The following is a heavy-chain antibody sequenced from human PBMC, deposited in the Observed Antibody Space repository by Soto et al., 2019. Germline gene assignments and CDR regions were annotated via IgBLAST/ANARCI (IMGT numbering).Heavy chain of an antibody. J-gene: IGHJ4*02. Sequence: SETLSLTCAVSGGSISSGGYSWSWIRQPPGKGLEWIGYIYHSGSTYYNPSLKSRVTISVDRSKNQFSLKLSSVTAADTAVYYCARGAAARPGRSSPFDYWGQGTLVTVSS. CDR1: GGSISSGGYS. D-gene: IGHD6-6*01. V-gene: IGHV4-30-2*01. CDR3: ARGAAARPGRSSPFDY. CDR2: IYHSGST.